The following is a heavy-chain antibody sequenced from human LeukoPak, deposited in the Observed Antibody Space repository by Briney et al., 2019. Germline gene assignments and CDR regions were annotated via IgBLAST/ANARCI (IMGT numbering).Heavy chain of an antibody. CDR1: GYTFTSYD. J-gene: IGHJ4*02. Sequence: ASVKVSCKASGYTFTSYDINWVRQATGQGLEWMGWMNPNSGNTGYAQKFQGRVTITRNTSISTAYMELRSLRSDDTAVYYCARYHMIVVAGFDYWGQGTLVTVSS. CDR2: MNPNSGNT. CDR3: ARYHMIVVAGFDY. V-gene: IGHV1-8*03. D-gene: IGHD3-22*01.